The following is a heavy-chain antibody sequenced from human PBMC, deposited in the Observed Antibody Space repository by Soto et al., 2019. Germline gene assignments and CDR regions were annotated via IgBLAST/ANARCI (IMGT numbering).Heavy chain of an antibody. CDR1: GYSFTSYW. Sequence: PGESLKISCEGSGYSFTSYWIGWVRQMPGKGLEWMGIIYPGDSDTRYSPSFQGQVTISADKSISTAYLQWSSLKASDTAMYYCARQAYYDFWSGPSPWFDPWGQGTLVTVSS. CDR2: IYPGDSDT. V-gene: IGHV5-51*01. CDR3: ARQAYYDFWSGPSPWFDP. D-gene: IGHD3-3*01. J-gene: IGHJ5*02.